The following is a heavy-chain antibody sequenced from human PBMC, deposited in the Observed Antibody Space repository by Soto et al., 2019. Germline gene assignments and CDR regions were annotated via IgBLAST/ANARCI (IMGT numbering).Heavy chain of an antibody. CDR2: IIPIFGTA. CDR1: GGTFSSYA. J-gene: IGHJ1*01. V-gene: IGHV1-69*01. Sequence: QVQLVQSGAEVKKPGSSVKVSCKASGGTFSSYAISWVRQAPGQGLEWMGGIIPIFGTANYAQKFQGRVTITVDESTSTAYMELSSLRSEDTAVYYCARDREQQLVLGYFQHWGQGTLVTVSS. D-gene: IGHD6-13*01. CDR3: ARDREQQLVLGYFQH.